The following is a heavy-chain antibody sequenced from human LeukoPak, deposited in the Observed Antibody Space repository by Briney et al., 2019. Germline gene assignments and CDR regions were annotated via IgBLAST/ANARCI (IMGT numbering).Heavy chain of an antibody. CDR2: INHSGST. Sequence: SETLSLTCAVYGGSFSGYYWSWIRQPPGKGLEWIGEINHSGSTNYNPSLKSRVTISVDTSKNQFSLKLSSVTAADTAVYYCARGYGSESYYLDYWGQGTLVTVSS. D-gene: IGHD3-10*01. V-gene: IGHV4-34*01. J-gene: IGHJ4*02. CDR1: GGSFSGYY. CDR3: ARGYGSESYYLDY.